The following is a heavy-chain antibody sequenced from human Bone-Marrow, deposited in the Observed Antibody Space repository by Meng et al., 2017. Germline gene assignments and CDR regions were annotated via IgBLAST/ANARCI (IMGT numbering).Heavy chain of an antibody. Sequence: VLGGGVGPHWRCRAISCSASGLTFRSYGMHWARQAPGKGLEWVAVIWYDGINKYYADSVKGRFTISRDNSKNTLYLQMNSLRAEDTAVYYCARDRSDIVVVVAATPFGWFDPWGQGTLVTVSS. J-gene: IGHJ5*02. D-gene: IGHD2-15*01. CDR2: IWYDGINK. CDR1: GLTFRSYG. V-gene: IGHV3-33*01. CDR3: ARDRSDIVVVVAATPFGWFDP.